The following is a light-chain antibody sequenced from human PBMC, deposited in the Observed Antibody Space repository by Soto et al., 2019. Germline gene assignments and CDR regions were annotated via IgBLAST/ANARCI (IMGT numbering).Light chain of an antibody. Sequence: ENVLTQSPGTLSLGPGERATLSCRASQSVSSSYLVWYQQKPGQAPRLLIYGASSRATGIPDRFSGSGSGTDFTLTISRLEPEDFAVYYCQQYGSSPVTFGQGTKLEIK. CDR2: GAS. CDR3: QQYGSSPVT. V-gene: IGKV3-20*01. CDR1: QSVSSSY. J-gene: IGKJ2*01.